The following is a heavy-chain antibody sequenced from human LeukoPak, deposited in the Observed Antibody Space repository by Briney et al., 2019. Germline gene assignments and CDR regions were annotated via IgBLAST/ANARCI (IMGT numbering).Heavy chain of an antibody. CDR2: IYYSGAT. V-gene: IGHV4-39*01. D-gene: IGHD5-18*01. J-gene: IGHJ4*02. Sequence: PSETLSLTCTVSGGSITSSGYYWGWIRQPPGKGLEWIGSIYYSGATYYSPSLKSRVTISLDTSENQFSLKLSSVTAADTAVYYWARQGNGGYTYGNFDSWGQGTLVTVSS. CDR1: GGSITSSGYY. CDR3: ARQGNGGYTYGNFDS.